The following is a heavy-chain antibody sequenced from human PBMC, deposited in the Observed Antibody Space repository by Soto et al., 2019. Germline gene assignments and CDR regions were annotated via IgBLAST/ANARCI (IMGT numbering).Heavy chain of an antibody. CDR1: GDSVSSNSAA. D-gene: IGHD4-17*01. CDR2: TYYRSKWYN. J-gene: IGHJ5*02. V-gene: IGHV6-1*01. Sequence: SQTLSLTCAISGDSVSSNSAAWTWIRQSPSRGLEWLGRTYYRSKWYNDYAVSVKSRITINPDTSKNQFSLQLNSVTPEDTAVYYCARSYGDYVDWFDPWGQGTLVTVSS. CDR3: ARSYGDYVDWFDP.